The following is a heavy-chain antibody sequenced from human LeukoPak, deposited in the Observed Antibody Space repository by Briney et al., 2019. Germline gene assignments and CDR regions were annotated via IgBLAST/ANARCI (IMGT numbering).Heavy chain of an antibody. Sequence: PGGSLRLSCAASGFTFDSYAFSWVRQAPGKGLEWVTAVSGSGGSTDYADPVKGRFTISRDNSKNALYLQMNSLIAEDTAVYYCAKADSVYRYGDTYYFDYWGQGTLVTVSS. D-gene: IGHD3-16*02. CDR3: AKADSVYRYGDTYYFDY. CDR1: GFTFDSYA. J-gene: IGHJ4*02. CDR2: VSGSGGST. V-gene: IGHV3-23*01.